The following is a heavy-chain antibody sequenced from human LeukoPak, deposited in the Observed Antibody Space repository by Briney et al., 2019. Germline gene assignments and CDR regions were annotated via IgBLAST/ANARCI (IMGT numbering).Heavy chain of an antibody. D-gene: IGHD2-8*02. CDR1: GFSFSDAW. V-gene: IGHV3-23*01. Sequence: GGALRLSCAASGFSFSDAWVGWVRQPPGKGVEWVSSIFPSGGEIHYADSVRGRFTISRDNSKSTLSLQMNSLRAEDTAIYYCATYRQVLLPFESWGQGTLVTVSS. CDR3: ATYRQVLLPFES. CDR2: IFPSGGEI. J-gene: IGHJ4*02.